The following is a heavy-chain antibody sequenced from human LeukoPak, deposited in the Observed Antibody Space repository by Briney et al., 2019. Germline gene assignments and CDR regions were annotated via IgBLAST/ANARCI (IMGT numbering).Heavy chain of an antibody. Sequence: ASVKVSCKASGYTFTSYGISWVRQAPGQGLEWMGWISSYNGNTNYAQKFQGRVTMTRDTSISTAYMELSRLRSDDTAVYYCARVYYDSSGYSSRIHHFDYWGQGTLVTVSS. CDR3: ARVYYDSSGYSSRIHHFDY. J-gene: IGHJ4*02. V-gene: IGHV1-18*01. D-gene: IGHD3-22*01. CDR1: GYTFTSYG. CDR2: ISSYNGNT.